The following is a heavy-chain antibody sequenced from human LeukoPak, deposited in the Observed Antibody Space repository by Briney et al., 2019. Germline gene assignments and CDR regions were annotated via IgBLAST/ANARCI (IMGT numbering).Heavy chain of an antibody. CDR2: INPNSGGT. J-gene: IGHJ6*03. CDR3: ARGCSGGSCYYYYYMDV. V-gene: IGHV1-2*02. Sequence: ASVKVSCKASGYTFTGYYMHWVRQAPGQGLEWMGWINPNSGGTNHAQKFQGRVTMTRDTSISTAYMELSRLRSDDTAVYYCARGCSGGSCYYYYYMDVWGKGTTVTVSS. D-gene: IGHD2-15*01. CDR1: GYTFTGYY.